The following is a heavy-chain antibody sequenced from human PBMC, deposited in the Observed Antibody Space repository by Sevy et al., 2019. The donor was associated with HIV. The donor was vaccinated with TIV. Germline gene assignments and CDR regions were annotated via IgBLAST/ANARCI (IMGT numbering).Heavy chain of an antibody. CDR1: GFPFSSYA. V-gene: IGHV3-23*01. D-gene: IGHD2-2*01. J-gene: IGHJ3*02. Sequence: GGCLRLSCAASGFPFSSYAMNWVRQAPGKGLEWVLAISGSGGGQYYADSLKGRFTISRDNYKTTLYLQMNSLRSEDTAIYYCAKDRVAVVGDAFDSWGQGTMVTVSS. CDR2: ISGSGGGQ. CDR3: AKDRVAVVGDAFDS.